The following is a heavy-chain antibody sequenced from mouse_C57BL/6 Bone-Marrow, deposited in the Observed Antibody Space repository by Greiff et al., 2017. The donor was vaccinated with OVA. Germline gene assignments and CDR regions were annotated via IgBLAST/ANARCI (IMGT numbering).Heavy chain of an antibody. J-gene: IGHJ2*01. CDR3: AIDYDYDGYYFDY. CDR1: GYTFTSYW. CDR2: IHPSDSDT. V-gene: IGHV1-74*01. D-gene: IGHD2-4*01. Sequence: QVQLKQPGAELVKPGASVKVSCKASGYTFTSYWMHWVKQRPGQGLEWIGRIHPSDSDTNYNKKFKGKATLTVDKSSSTAYMQLSSLTSEDSAVYYCAIDYDYDGYYFDYWGQGTTLTVSS.